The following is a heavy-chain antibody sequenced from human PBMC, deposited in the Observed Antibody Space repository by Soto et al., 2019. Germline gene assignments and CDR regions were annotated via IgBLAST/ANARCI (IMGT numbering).Heavy chain of an antibody. V-gene: IGHV4-59*01. CDR3: ARVGPITMVRGVSFDY. Sequence: PSETLYLTCTVSGGSISSYYWSWIRQRPGKGLEWLGYIYYSGSTNYNPSLKSRVTISVDTSKNQFSLKLSSVTAADTAVYYCARVGPITMVRGVSFDYWGRGTLVTVSS. CDR2: IYYSGST. CDR1: GGSISSYY. D-gene: IGHD3-10*01. J-gene: IGHJ4*02.